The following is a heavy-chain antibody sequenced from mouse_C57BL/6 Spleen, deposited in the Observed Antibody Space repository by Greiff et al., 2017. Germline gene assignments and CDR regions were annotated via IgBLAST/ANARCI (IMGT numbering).Heavy chain of an antibody. CDR2: IHHNSGST. Sequence: QVQLQQPGAELVKPGASVKLSCKASGYTFTSYWMHWVKQVPGQGLEWIGKIHHNSGSTNYNEKFKSKATLTVDKSSSTAYMQLISLTSEDSAVYYGSRQANYAGYAFEYWGQGTTVTVSS. D-gene: IGHD1-1*02. V-gene: IGHV1-64*01. CDR3: SRQANYAGYAFEY. J-gene: IGHJ4*01. CDR1: GYTFTSYW.